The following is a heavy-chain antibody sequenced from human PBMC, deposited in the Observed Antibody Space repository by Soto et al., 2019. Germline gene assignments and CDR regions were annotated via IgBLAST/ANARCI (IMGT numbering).Heavy chain of an antibody. CDR1: GGSISSGGYY. D-gene: IGHD3-10*01. CDR3: ARDGGYGSGSYRFDY. CDR2: IYYGGST. Sequence: QVQLQESGPGLVKPAQTLSLTCTVSGGSISSGGYYWSWIRQHPGVGLEWIGYIYYGGSTSYNPSLKSRVTTSVDTSKNQFSLKLSSVTAADTAVYYCARDGGYGSGSYRFDYWGQGTLVTVSS. J-gene: IGHJ4*02. V-gene: IGHV4-31*03.